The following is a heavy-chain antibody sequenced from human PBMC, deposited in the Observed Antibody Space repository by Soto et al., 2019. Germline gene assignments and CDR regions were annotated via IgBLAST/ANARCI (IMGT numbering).Heavy chain of an antibody. CDR2: IIPIFGTA. Sequence: SVKVSCKXSGGTFSSYAISWVRQAPGQGLEWMGGIIPIFGTANYAQKFQGRVTITADESTSTAYMELSSLRSEDTAVYYCARGVVITTYYYYYYGMDVWGQGTTVTVSS. CDR1: GGTFSSYA. V-gene: IGHV1-69*13. CDR3: ARGVVITTYYYYYYGMDV. J-gene: IGHJ6*02. D-gene: IGHD3-22*01.